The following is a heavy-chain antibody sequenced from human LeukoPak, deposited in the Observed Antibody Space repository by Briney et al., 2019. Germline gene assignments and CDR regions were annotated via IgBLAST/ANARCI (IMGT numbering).Heavy chain of an antibody. Sequence: GGSLRLSCAASGFTFSSYAMSWVRQAPGKGLEWVSVIYSGGSTYYAGSVKGRFTISRGNSKNTLYLQMNSLRAEDTAVYYCARWFGTTPDNWFDPWGQGTLVTVSS. CDR1: GFTFSSYA. CDR3: ARWFGTTPDNWFDP. D-gene: IGHD3-10*01. J-gene: IGHJ5*02. V-gene: IGHV3-53*01. CDR2: IYSGGST.